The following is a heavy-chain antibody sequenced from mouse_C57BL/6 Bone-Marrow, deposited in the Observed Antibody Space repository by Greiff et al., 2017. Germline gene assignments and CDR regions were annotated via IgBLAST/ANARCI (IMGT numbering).Heavy chain of an antibody. Sequence: QVQLQQSGTELVRPGASVKLSCKTSGYIFTSFWIHWVKQRGGQGLEWIGWIYPGTGSTYYNEKFKGKATVTAAKSSSTASMQLSSLKSEDSAVYFGARADYDVTAMDYWGQGTSVTVSS. V-gene: IGHV1S132*01. CDR2: IYPGTGST. CDR1: GYIFTSFW. J-gene: IGHJ4*01. D-gene: IGHD2-4*01. CDR3: ARADYDVTAMDY.